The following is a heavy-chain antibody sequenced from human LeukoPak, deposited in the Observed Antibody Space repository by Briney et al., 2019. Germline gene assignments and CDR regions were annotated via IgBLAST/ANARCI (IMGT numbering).Heavy chain of an antibody. Sequence: SETLSLTCAVYGGSFSGYYWSLIRQPPGKGLEWIAEINHSGSTNYNPSLKSRVTISVDTSKNQFSLKLSSVTAADTAVYYCARVGYSYGYSYYYYGMDVWGQGTTVTVSS. CDR1: GGSFSGYY. CDR3: ARVGYSYGYSYYYYGMDV. CDR2: INHSGST. D-gene: IGHD5-18*01. J-gene: IGHJ6*02. V-gene: IGHV4-34*01.